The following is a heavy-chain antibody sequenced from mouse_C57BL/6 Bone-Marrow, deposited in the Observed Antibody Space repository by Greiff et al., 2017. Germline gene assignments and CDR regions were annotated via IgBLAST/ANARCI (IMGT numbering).Heavy chain of an antibody. Sequence: QVQLQQSGAELVRPGASVTLSCKASGYTFTDYEMHWVKQTPVHGLEWIGAIDPETGGTAYNQKFKGKAILTADKSSSTAYMELRNLTSEDSAVYYCTRGGTTVVATDYWGQGTTLTVSS. J-gene: IGHJ2*01. V-gene: IGHV1-15*01. CDR3: TRGGTTVVATDY. CDR1: GYTFTDYE. D-gene: IGHD1-1*01. CDR2: IDPETGGT.